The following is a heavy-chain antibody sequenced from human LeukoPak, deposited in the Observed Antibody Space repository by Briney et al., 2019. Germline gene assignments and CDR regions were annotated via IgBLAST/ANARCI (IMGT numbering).Heavy chain of an antibody. J-gene: IGHJ4*02. CDR2: ISAYNGNT. CDR3: AREGMGYDSSGYLFDY. CDR1: GYTFTSYG. D-gene: IGHD3-22*01. Sequence: ASVKVSCKASGYTFTSYGISWVRQAPGQGLEWMGWISAYNGNTNYAQKLQGRVTMTTDTSTSTAYMELRSLRSDDTAVYYCAREGMGYDSSGYLFDYWGQGTLVTVSS. V-gene: IGHV1-18*01.